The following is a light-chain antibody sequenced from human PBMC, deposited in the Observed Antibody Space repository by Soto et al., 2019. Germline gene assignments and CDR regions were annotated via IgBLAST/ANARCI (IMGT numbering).Light chain of an antibody. CDR3: QQSFITPWT. CDR1: QSISDY. CDR2: AAS. J-gene: IGKJ1*01. Sequence: DIQMTQSPSSLSASVGDRVTITCRASQSISDYLNWYQKKPGEAPNVLIYAASSLQSGVPSRFSGSGSDTDFTLTISSLQPEDFATYYCQQSFITPWTFGQGTTVEIK. V-gene: IGKV1-39*01.